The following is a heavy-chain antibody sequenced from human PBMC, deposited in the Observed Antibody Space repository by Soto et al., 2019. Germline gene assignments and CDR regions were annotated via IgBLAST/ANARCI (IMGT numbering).Heavy chain of an antibody. CDR2: IRNKANSYTT. CDR1: GFTFSDHY. J-gene: IGHJ4*02. Sequence: GGSLRLSCAASGFTFSDHYMDWVRQAPGKGLEWVGRIRNKANSYTTEYAASVKGRFTISRDDSKNLLYLQMNSLKTEDTAVYYCVRAGLSVNDYWGQGTLVTVSS. CDR3: VRAGLSVNDY. V-gene: IGHV3-72*01. D-gene: IGHD3-16*01.